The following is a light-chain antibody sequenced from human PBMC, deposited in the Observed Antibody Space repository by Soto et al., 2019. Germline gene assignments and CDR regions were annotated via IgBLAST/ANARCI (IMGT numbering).Light chain of an antibody. CDR2: GNN. CDR1: SSNIGAGYD. V-gene: IGLV1-40*01. Sequence: QSVVTQPPSVSGAPGQRVTISCSGSSSNIGAGYDVHWYQQFPGTAPKLLIYGNNNRPSGVPDRFSGSKSGTSASLAITGPPAGKEAEYSFQSFYPPLNSVVFGGGTKLTVL. J-gene: IGLJ2*01. CDR3: QSFYPPLNSVV.